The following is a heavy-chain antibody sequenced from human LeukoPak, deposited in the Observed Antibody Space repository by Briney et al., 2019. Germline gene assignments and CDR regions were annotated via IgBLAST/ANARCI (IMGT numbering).Heavy chain of an antibody. D-gene: IGHD6-13*01. V-gene: IGHV1-8*01. CDR1: GYTFTSYD. Sequence: ASVKVSCKASGYTFTSYDINWVRQATGQGLEWMGWMNPNSGNTGYAQKFQGRVTMTRNTSISTAYMELSSLRSEDTAVYYCARDLAAAGWGGYYYYMDVWGKGTTVTVSS. CDR2: MNPNSGNT. CDR3: ARDLAAAGWGGYYYYMDV. J-gene: IGHJ6*03.